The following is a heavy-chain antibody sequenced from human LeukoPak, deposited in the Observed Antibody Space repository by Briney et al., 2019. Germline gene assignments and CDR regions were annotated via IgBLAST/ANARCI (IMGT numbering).Heavy chain of an antibody. CDR2: IYNSGST. D-gene: IGHD3-3*02. Sequence: SETLSLTCTVSGGSISSGGYYWSWIRQHPGEGLEWIGYIYNSGSTYYNPSLKSRVTISVDTSKNQFSLKLSSVTAADTAVYYCARHIFGHLFDNWGQGTLITVSS. CDR3: ARHIFGHLFDN. CDR1: GGSISSGGYY. J-gene: IGHJ4*02. V-gene: IGHV4-31*03.